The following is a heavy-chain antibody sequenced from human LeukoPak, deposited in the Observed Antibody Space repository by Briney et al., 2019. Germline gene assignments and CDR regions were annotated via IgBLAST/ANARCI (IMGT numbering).Heavy chain of an antibody. D-gene: IGHD5-12*01. CDR2: VYYRGTT. Sequence: SETLSLTCTVSGGSISSSGYYWVWVRQTPGKGLEWIGSVYYRGTTFYNPSLKRRVAMFVDTSKNHFSLRLSSVTASDTAVYYCARQRGYSGYDYTGTDYWGQGTLVTVSS. CDR1: GGSISSSGYY. V-gene: IGHV4-39*02. CDR3: ARQRGYSGYDYTGTDY. J-gene: IGHJ4*02.